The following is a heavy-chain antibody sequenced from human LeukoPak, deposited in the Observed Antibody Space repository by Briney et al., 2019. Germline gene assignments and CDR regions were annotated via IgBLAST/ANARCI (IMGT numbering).Heavy chain of an antibody. CDR2: IWYDGSNK. D-gene: IGHD3-22*01. V-gene: IGHV3-33*01. Sequence: GGSLRLSCAASGFTFSSYGMHWVRQAPGKGLEWVAVIWYDGSNKYYADSVKGRYTISRDNSKNTPYLQMNSLRAEDTAVYYCARDNYYDSSGYYFFDYWGQGTLVTVSS. J-gene: IGHJ4*02. CDR3: ARDNYYDSSGYYFFDY. CDR1: GFTFSSYG.